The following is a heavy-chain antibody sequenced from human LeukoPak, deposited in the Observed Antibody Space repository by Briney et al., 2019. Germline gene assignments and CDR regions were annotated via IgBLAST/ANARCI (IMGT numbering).Heavy chain of an antibody. V-gene: IGHV3-21*01. Sequence: PGGSLRLSCAASEFSFSSHSMNWVRQAPGKGLEWVSTINSSGDYTCYADSVKGRFTISRDNAKNSLYLQMNSLRAEGTAVYYCARDGMITAYAFDIWGQGTMVTVSS. CDR1: EFSFSSHS. D-gene: IGHD3-16*01. CDR2: INSSGDYT. CDR3: ARDGMITAYAFDI. J-gene: IGHJ3*02.